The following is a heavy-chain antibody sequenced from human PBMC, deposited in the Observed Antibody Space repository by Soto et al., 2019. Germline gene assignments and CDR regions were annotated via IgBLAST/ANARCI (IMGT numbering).Heavy chain of an antibody. CDR2: IIPIFGTA. V-gene: IGHV1-69*13. J-gene: IGHJ5*02. D-gene: IGHD4-4*01. Sequence: ASVKVSCKASGGTFSSYAISWVRQAPGQGLEWMGGIIPIFGTANYAQKFQGRVTITADESTSTAYMELSSLRSEDTAVYYCARDRHSNYGGEYNWFDPWGQGTLVTVSS. CDR1: GGTFSSYA. CDR3: ARDRHSNYGGEYNWFDP.